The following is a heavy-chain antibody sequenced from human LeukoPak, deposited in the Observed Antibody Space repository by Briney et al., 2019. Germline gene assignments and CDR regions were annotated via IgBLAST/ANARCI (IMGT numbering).Heavy chain of an antibody. CDR3: ARMSFVGIAAAEI. CDR2: IYPGDSDT. J-gene: IGHJ3*02. D-gene: IGHD6-13*01. Sequence: AGESLKISCKGSGYSFTSYWIGWVHQMPGKGLEWMGIIYPGDSDTRYSPSFQGQVTISADKSISTAYLQWSSLKASDTAMYYCARMSFVGIAAAEIWGQGTMVTVSS. CDR1: GYSFTSYW. V-gene: IGHV5-51*07.